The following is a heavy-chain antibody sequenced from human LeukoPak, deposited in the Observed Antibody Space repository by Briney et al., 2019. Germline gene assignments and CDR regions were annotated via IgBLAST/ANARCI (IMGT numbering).Heavy chain of an antibody. D-gene: IGHD3-22*01. CDR3: ARIPGYYYGGTVYYYYYMDV. V-gene: IGHV4-34*01. Sequence: SETLSLTCAVYGGSFSGYYWSWIRQPPGKGLEWIGEINHSGSTNYDPSLKSRVTISVDTSKNQFSLKLSSVTAADTAVYYCARIPGYYYGGTVYYYYYMDVWGKGTTVTVSS. CDR1: GGSFSGYY. J-gene: IGHJ6*03. CDR2: INHSGST.